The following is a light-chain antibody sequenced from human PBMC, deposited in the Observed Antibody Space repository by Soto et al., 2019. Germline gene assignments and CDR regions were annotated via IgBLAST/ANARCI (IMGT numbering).Light chain of an antibody. V-gene: IGLV2-14*02. CDR1: SSEVGSYTL. CDR2: EAS. J-gene: IGLJ2*01. Sequence: QSALTQPASVSGSPGQSITISCTGTSSEVGSYTLVSWYQQHPGKAPKLMIFEASKRPSGIPDRFSGSKSGTSATLGITGLQTGDEADYYCGTWDTSLSAGVFGAGTNLTVL. CDR3: GTWDTSLSAGV.